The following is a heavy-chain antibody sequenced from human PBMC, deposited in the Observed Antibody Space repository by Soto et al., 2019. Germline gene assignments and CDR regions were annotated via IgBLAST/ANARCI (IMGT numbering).Heavy chain of an antibody. V-gene: IGHV3-30*03. CDR1: GFTFSSYG. CDR2: ISYDGSNK. J-gene: IGHJ6*02. D-gene: IGHD6-13*01. Sequence: QVQLVESGGGVVQPGRSLRLSCAASGFTFSSYGMHWVRQAPGKGLEWVAVISYDGSNKYYADSVKGRFTISRDNSKNXXYLQMNSLRAEDTAVYYCARSGRAGTHYYYYGMDVWGQGTTVTVSS. CDR3: ARSGRAGTHYYYYGMDV.